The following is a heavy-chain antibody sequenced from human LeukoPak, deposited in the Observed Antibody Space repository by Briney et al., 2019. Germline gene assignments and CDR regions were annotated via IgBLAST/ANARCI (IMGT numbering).Heavy chain of an antibody. CDR1: GGSIRSYF. D-gene: IGHD6-13*01. CDR2: IYDSGSI. Sequence: SETLSLTCTVSGGSIRSYFWSWIRHSPGKGLELIGYIYDSGSINYNPSLKSRVTISVDTSKNQFTLKLSSVTAADTAVYYCARDVGSSSWSYYGMDVWGQGTTVTVSS. V-gene: IGHV4-59*01. J-gene: IGHJ6*02. CDR3: ARDVGSSSWSYYGMDV.